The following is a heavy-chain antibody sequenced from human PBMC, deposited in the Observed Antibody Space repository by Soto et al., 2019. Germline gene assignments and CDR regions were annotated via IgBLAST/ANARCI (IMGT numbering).Heavy chain of an antibody. Sequence: QLQLQESGPGLVKPSETLSLTCTVSGGSISSSDFYWGWLRQTPGKGLGFIGSMYFSGSTYYNPSLTSRLTTSVDTSKNQFTLKLISVTAADTAVYYCAVVDSTGNWFDPWGEGALVTVSS. CDR3: AVVDSTGNWFDP. CDR2: MYFSGST. CDR1: GGSISSSDFY. J-gene: IGHJ5*02. V-gene: IGHV4-39*01. D-gene: IGHD6-25*01.